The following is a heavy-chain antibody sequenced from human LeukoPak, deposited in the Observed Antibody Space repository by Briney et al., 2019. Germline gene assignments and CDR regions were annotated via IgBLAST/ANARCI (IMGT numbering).Heavy chain of an antibody. CDR3: ARDSRPYYYGSGSYCWFDP. J-gene: IGHJ5*02. CDR2: INHNSGGT. Sequence: GASVKVSCKDSGYTFTGYYMHWVRQAPGQGLEWMEWINHNSGGTNYAQKFQGRVTMTRDASISTAYMELSRVRYDDTAVYYCARDSRPYYYGSGSYCWFDPGAQGTLVTVSS. V-gene: IGHV1-2*02. CDR1: GYTFTGYY. D-gene: IGHD3-10*01.